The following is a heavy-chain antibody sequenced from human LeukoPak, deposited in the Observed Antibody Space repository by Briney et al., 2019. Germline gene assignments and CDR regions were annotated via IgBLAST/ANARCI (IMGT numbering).Heavy chain of an antibody. CDR2: IYYSGST. V-gene: IGHV4-59*11. CDR3: ARAGYYDSSGYPWASGYYYYGMDV. D-gene: IGHD3-22*01. Sequence: PSETLSLTCTVSDGSITSHYWTWIRQPPGKGLEWIGYIYYSGSTNYNPSLKSRVTISVDTSKNQFSLKLSSVTAADTAVYYCARAGYYDSSGYPWASGYYYYGMDVWGQGTTVTVSS. CDR1: DGSITSHY. J-gene: IGHJ6*02.